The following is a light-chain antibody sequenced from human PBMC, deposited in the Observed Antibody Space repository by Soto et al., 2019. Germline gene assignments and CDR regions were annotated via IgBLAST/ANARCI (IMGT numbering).Light chain of an antibody. CDR1: QAISTW. CDR3: QQANSFPRT. Sequence: DIQMTQSPSSVSASVGDRVTITCRASQAISTWLAWYQQKPGKAPKLLIYGASNLQTGVPSRFSSSGSGKDFTLTISSLQPEDFATYYCQQANSFPRTFGQGTKVEIK. V-gene: IGKV1D-12*01. CDR2: GAS. J-gene: IGKJ1*01.